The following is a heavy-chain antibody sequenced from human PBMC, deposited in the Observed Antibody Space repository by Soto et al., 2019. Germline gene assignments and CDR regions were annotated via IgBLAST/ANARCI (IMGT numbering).Heavy chain of an antibody. V-gene: IGHV1-3*01. J-gene: IGHJ6*02. CDR3: ARDRRRYDFWSGYYNPESYYYYYGMDV. D-gene: IGHD3-3*01. Sequence: ASVKVSCKASGYTFTSYAMHWVRQAPGQRLEWMGWINAGNGNTKYSQKFQGRVTITRDTSASTAYMELSSLRSEDTAVYYCARDRRRYDFWSGYYNPESYYYYYGMDVWAQGTTVTVSS. CDR1: GYTFTSYA. CDR2: INAGNGNT.